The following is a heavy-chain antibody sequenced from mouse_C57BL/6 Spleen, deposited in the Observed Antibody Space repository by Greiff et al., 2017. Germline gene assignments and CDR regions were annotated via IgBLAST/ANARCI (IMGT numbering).Heavy chain of an antibody. V-gene: IGHV5-4*01. J-gene: IGHJ4*01. D-gene: IGHD2-4*01. CDR3: ARDGDDYGGDAMDY. CDR2: ISDGGSYT. CDR1: GFTFSSYA. Sequence: EVHLVESGGGLVKPGGSLKLSCAASGFTFSSYAMSWVRQTPEKRLEWVATISDGGSYTYYPDNVKGRFTISRDNAKNNLYLQMSHLKSEDTAMYYCARDGDDYGGDAMDYWGQGTSVTVSS.